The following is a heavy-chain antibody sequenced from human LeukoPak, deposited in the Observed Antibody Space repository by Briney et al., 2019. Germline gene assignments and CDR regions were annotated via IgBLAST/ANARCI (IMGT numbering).Heavy chain of an antibody. J-gene: IGHJ3*02. CDR1: GGSISSGSYY. Sequence: SETLSPTCTVSGGSISSGSYYWSWIRQPAGKGLEWIGRIYTSGSTNYNPSLKSRVTISVDTSKNQFSLKLSSVTAADTAVYYCARDLVATDAFDIWGQGTMVTVSS. D-gene: IGHD2-2*01. CDR3: ARDLVATDAFDI. V-gene: IGHV4-61*02. CDR2: IYTSGST.